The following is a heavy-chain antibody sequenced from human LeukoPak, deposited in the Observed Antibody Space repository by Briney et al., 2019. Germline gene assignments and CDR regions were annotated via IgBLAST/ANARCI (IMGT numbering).Heavy chain of an antibody. CDR2: ISGSGGST. Sequence: GGSLRLSCAASGFTFSSYAMSWVRHAPGKWLEWVSSISGSGGSTYYAGYEKGRCTIYRENYKNKLYLQMNSLRAEDTAVYYCAKEALEGTGYCSSTSCLNWFDPWGQGTLVTVSS. J-gene: IGHJ5*02. CDR3: AKEALEGTGYCSSTSCLNWFDP. V-gene: IGHV3-23*01. CDR1: GFTFSSYA. D-gene: IGHD2-2*01.